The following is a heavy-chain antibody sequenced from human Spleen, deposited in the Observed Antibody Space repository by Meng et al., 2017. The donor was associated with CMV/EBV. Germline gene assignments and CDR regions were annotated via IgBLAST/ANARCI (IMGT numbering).Heavy chain of an antibody. Sequence: SETLSLTCAVYGGSFSGYYWSWIRQPPGKGLEWIGEINHSGSTNYNPSLKSRVTISVDTSKNQFSLKLSSVTAADTAVYYCATHGDYGDYVWDYWGQGTLVTVSS. CDR3: ATHGDYGDYVWDY. D-gene: IGHD4-17*01. CDR2: INHSGST. CDR1: GGSFSGYY. J-gene: IGHJ4*02. V-gene: IGHV4-34*01.